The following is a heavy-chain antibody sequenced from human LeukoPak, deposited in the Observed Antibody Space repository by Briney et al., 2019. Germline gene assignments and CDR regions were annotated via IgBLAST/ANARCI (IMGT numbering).Heavy chain of an antibody. CDR3: ARVLLGATTINYYYYYMDV. V-gene: IGHV3-21*01. J-gene: IGHJ6*03. CDR2: ITSRSTYI. CDR1: GFTFSSYS. Sequence: PGGSLRLSCAASGFTFSSYSMNWVRQAPGKGLEWVSSITSRSTYINYADSAKGRFTISRDNAKNSLYLQMNGLRAEDTAVYYCARVLLGATTINYYYYYMDVWGKGTTVTVSS. D-gene: IGHD1-26*01.